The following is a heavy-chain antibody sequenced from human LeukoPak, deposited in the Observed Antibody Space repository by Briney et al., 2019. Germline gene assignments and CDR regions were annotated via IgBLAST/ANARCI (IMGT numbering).Heavy chain of an antibody. CDR1: GFTFTSYA. D-gene: IGHD1-1*01. Sequence: HPGGCLRLSCAASGFTFTSYAMNWIRHAPGKGLEWVSYIISSTNYTNYADSVKGRFTSSRDNARNSLYLQMNSLRAEDTAMYYCARSEQVPGTSYYFVYWGQGALVTVSS. V-gene: IGHV3-48*04. CDR2: IISSTNYT. CDR3: ARSEQVPGTSYYFVY. J-gene: IGHJ4*02.